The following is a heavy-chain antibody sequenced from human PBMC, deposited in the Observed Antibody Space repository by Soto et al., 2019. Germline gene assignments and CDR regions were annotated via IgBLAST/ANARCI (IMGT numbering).Heavy chain of an antibody. CDR1: GFSLSTSGMC. Sequence: SGPTLVNPTQTLTLTCTFSGFSLSTSGMCVNWVRQPPGKALEWLARIDWDDDKYYSTSLKTRLTISKDTSKNQVVLTMTNMETVHQATYHCPRRERYSRSWFRVDYWRQGYLVTVSS. V-gene: IGHV2-70*11. J-gene: IGHJ4*02. CDR3: PRRERYSRSWFRVDY. D-gene: IGHD6-13*01. CDR2: IDWDDDK.